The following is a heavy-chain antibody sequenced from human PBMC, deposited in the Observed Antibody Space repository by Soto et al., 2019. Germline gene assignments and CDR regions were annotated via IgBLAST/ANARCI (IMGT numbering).Heavy chain of an antibody. V-gene: IGHV1-8*01. D-gene: IGHD3-10*02. J-gene: IGHJ5*02. CDR2: MNPNSGNT. Sequence: QVQLVQSGAEVKKPGASVKVSCKASGDTFTSYDVNWVRQASGQGLEWMGWMNPNSGNTVYAQKFQCRVRMTRHTTISTAYMALSSVRSEDEAVYYCAIVIYPYVAWCQGTLVTVSS. CDR3: AIVIYPYVA. CDR1: GDTFTSYD.